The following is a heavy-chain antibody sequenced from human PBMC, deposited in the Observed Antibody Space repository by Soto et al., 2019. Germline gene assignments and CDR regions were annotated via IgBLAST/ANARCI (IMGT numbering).Heavy chain of an antibody. D-gene: IGHD2-15*01. Sequence: SVKVSCKASGGTFSSYAISWVRQAPGQGLEWMGGIIPIFGTANYAQKFQGRVTITADESTSTAYMELSSLRSEDTAVYYCARADIVVVVAATADYYYGMDVWGQGTTVT. CDR1: GGTFSSYA. J-gene: IGHJ6*02. CDR2: IIPIFGTA. V-gene: IGHV1-69*13. CDR3: ARADIVVVVAATADYYYGMDV.